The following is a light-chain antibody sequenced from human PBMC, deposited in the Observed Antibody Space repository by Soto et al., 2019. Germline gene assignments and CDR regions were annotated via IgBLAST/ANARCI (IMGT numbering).Light chain of an antibody. V-gene: IGLV7-43*01. J-gene: IGLJ2*01. CDR1: TGAVTGGYY. CDR3: LLYYGGAQLI. Sequence: QAVVTQEPSLTVSPGGTVTLTCASSTGAVTGGYYPNWFQRKPGQAPRPLIYSTSNKHSWTPARFSGSLLGGKAALTLSGVQPEDEAEYYCLLYYGGAQLIFGGGNQLTVL. CDR2: STS.